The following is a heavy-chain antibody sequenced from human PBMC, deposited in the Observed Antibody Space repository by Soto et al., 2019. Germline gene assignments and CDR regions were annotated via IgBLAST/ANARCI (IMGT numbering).Heavy chain of an antibody. Sequence: VGSLRLSCAASGFTFSSYWMHWVRQAPGKGLVWVSRINSDGSSTSYADSVKGRFTISRDNAKNTLYLQMNSLRAEDTAVYYCSYYDSSGYDAFDIWGQGTMVTVSS. CDR1: GFTFSSYW. CDR3: SYYDSSGYDAFDI. J-gene: IGHJ3*02. CDR2: INSDGSST. V-gene: IGHV3-74*01. D-gene: IGHD3-22*01.